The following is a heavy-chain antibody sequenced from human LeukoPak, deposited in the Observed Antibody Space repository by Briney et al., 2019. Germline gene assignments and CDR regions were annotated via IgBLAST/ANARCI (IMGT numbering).Heavy chain of an antibody. CDR1: GFTFSSYG. V-gene: IGHV3-23*01. Sequence: PGGSLRLSCAASGFTFSSYGMTWVRQAPGKGLEWVSTISDSGGSTYYADSVKGRFTISRDNSKNTLYLQMNSLRAEDTAIYYCATGAYFDHWGQGTLVTVSS. J-gene: IGHJ4*02. CDR2: ISDSGGST. CDR3: ATGAYFDH.